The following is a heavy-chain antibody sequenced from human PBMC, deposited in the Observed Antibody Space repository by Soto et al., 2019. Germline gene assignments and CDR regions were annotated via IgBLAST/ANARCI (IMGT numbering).Heavy chain of an antibody. CDR1: GFTFRNYG. J-gene: IGHJ6*02. CDR2: IGIGSSTT. Sequence: GGSLRLSCAASGFTFRNYGMNWVRQAPGKGLEWVSYIGIGSSTTYYADSVKGRFTISRDNAKNSLYLQMNSLRAEDTAVYYCARDNRGYCSGATCPSHYYYGMDVWGQGTTVTVSS. V-gene: IGHV3-48*01. D-gene: IGHD2-15*01. CDR3: ARDNRGYCSGATCPSHYYYGMDV.